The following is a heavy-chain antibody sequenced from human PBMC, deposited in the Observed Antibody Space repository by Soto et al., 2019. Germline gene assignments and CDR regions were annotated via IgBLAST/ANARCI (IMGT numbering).Heavy chain of an antibody. CDR3: AREVTAYYDFWGGYYKCFDY. Sequence: QVQLVESGGGVVQPGRSLRLSCAASGFTFSSYARHRVRQAPGKGLEWVAVISYDGSNKYYADSVKGRVTISRDNSKNTLYLQMNGLRAEDTAVYYCAREVTAYYDFWGGYYKCFDYWGQRTLVTVSS. V-gene: IGHV3-30-3*01. D-gene: IGHD3-3*01. CDR2: ISYDGSNK. J-gene: IGHJ4*02. CDR1: GFTFSSYA.